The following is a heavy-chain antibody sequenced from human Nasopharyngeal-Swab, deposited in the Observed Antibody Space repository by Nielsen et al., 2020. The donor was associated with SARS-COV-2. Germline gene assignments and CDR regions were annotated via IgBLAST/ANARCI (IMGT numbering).Heavy chain of an antibody. V-gene: IGHV3-7*03. D-gene: IGHD5/OR15-5a*01. Sequence: GESLKISCAASGFSFSSNWMSWVRQIPGQGLEWVAKIKEDGREKYYMDSVKGRFTISRDNAKNSLYLQMDSLRVEDTAVYYCTRALSNGFDVWGQWSMVTVSS. J-gene: IGHJ3*01. CDR3: TRALSNGFDV. CDR1: GFSFSSNW. CDR2: IKEDGREK.